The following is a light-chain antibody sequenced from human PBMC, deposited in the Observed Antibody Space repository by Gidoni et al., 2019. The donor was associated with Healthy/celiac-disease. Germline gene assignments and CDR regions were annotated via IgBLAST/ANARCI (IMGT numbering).Light chain of an antibody. CDR3: QQYNSYPWT. Sequence: DIQMTQSPSTLSASVGDRVTITCRASQSISSWLAWYHQKPGKAPKLLIYKASSLESGVPSRFSGSGSGTEFTLTISSLQPDDFATYYCQQYNSYPWTFXXXTKXEIK. J-gene: IGKJ1*01. CDR2: KAS. CDR1: QSISSW. V-gene: IGKV1-5*03.